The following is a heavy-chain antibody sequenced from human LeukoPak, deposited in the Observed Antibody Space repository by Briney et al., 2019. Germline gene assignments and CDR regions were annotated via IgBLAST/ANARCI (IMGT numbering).Heavy chain of an antibody. CDR3: AREMATTAGYYFDY. V-gene: IGHV4-59*01. CDR2: TYHSGST. D-gene: IGHD5-24*01. Sequence: SETLSLTCTVSGGSISSYYWSWIRQPPGKGLEWIGYTYHSGSTNYNPSLKSRVTISVDTSKNQFSLKLSSVTAADTAVYYCAREMATTAGYYFDYWGQGTLVTVSS. CDR1: GGSISSYY. J-gene: IGHJ4*02.